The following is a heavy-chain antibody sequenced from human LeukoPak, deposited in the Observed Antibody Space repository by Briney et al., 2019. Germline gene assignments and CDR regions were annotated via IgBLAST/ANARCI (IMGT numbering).Heavy chain of an antibody. CDR2: INHSGST. J-gene: IGHJ4*02. CDR1: GGSFSGYY. D-gene: IGHD5-24*01. Sequence: SSETLSLTCAVYGGSFSGYYWSWIRQPPGKGLEWIGEINHSGSTNYNPSLKSRVTISVDTSKNQFSLKLSSVTAADTAVYYCARERPRRLQLTYYFDYWGQGTLVTVSS. V-gene: IGHV4-34*01. CDR3: ARERPRRLQLTYYFDY.